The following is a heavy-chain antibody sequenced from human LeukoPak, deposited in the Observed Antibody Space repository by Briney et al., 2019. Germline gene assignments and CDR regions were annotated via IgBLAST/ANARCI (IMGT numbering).Heavy chain of an antibody. J-gene: IGHJ4*02. CDR2: IEQDGSDK. D-gene: IGHD1-26*01. CDR3: AKSGGFFDT. Sequence: GSLRLSCAVPGFTFTNYWMTWVHQAPGKGLEWVANIEQDGSDKYYVDSVVGRFTISRDNAQNLLYLHMNSLRAEDTGVYYCAKSGGFFDTWGQGTLVTVSS. V-gene: IGHV3-7*01. CDR1: GFTFTNYW.